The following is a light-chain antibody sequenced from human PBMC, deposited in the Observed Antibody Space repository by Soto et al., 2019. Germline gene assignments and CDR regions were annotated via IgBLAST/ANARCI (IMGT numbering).Light chain of an antibody. J-gene: IGKJ1*01. V-gene: IGKV1-13*02. Sequence: AIQLTQSPSSLSASVGDRVTITCRASQGISSALAWYQQKPGKAPKLLIYDASSLESGVPSRFSGSGSGTDFTLTISSLQPEDFATYYCQQFNSYRWTSGQGTKVEIK. CDR1: QGISSA. CDR2: DAS. CDR3: QQFNSYRWT.